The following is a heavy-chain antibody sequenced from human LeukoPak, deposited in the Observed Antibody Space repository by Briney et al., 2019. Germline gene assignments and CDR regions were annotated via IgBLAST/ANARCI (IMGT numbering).Heavy chain of an antibody. V-gene: IGHV1-24*01. D-gene: IGHD1-26*01. CDR3: VTMSDSANSDAFDL. CDR2: FVPEEGKT. CDR1: VFPVNDLS. J-gene: IGHJ3*01. Sequence: GASVKVSCKVSVFPVNDLSMHWVRQAPGKGLEWMGGFVPEEGKTIYAQKFQARVTMTEDTATDTAYMDLSSLRSEDTAVYYCVTMSDSANSDAFDLWGHGTMVTVSS.